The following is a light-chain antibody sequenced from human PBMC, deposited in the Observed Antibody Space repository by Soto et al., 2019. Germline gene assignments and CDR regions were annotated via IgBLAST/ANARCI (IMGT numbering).Light chain of an antibody. Sequence: QSALTQPPSASGSPGQSVTISCTGTSSDIGGYNYVSWYQQHPGKAPKLMIYEVSKRPSGVPDRFSGSKSGNTASLTVAGLPAEDEDDYYCSSYAGSNNVVFGGGTKLTVL. V-gene: IGLV2-8*01. CDR2: EVS. J-gene: IGLJ2*01. CDR1: SSDIGGYNY. CDR3: SSYAGSNNVV.